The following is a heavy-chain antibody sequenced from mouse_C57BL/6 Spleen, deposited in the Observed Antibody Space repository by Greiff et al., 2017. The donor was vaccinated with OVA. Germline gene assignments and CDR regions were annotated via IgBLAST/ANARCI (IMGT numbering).Heavy chain of an antibody. V-gene: IGHV14-4*01. Sequence: EVKVVESGAELVRPGASVKLSCTASGFNIKDDYMHWVKQRPEQGLEWIGWIDPENGDTEYASKFQGKATITADTSSNTAYLQLSSLTSEDTAVYYCTTLRAYWGQGTLVTVSA. CDR2: IDPENGDT. CDR3: TTLRAY. J-gene: IGHJ3*01. CDR1: GFNIKDDY.